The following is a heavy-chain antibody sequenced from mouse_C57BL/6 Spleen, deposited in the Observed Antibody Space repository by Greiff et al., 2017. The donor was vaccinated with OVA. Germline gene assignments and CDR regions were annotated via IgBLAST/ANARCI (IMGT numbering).Heavy chain of an antibody. D-gene: IGHD2-1*01. J-gene: IGHJ2*01. Sequence: QVQLKQPGAELVMPGASVKLSCKASGYTFTSYWMHWVKQRPGQGLEWIGEIDPSDSYTNYNQKFKGKSTLTVDKSSSTAYMQLSSLTPEDSAVYYCAGGNYYFDYWGQGTTLTVSS. V-gene: IGHV1-69*01. CDR3: AGGNYYFDY. CDR1: GYTFTSYW. CDR2: IDPSDSYT.